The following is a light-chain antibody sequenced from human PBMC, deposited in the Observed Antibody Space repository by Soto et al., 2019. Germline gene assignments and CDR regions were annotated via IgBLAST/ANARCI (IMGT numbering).Light chain of an antibody. Sequence: QSVLTQPPSVSGAPGQRVTISCTGNSSNIGAGYDVHWYQQLPGTAPKLLIYGNTNRPSGVPDRFSGSKSGTSASLAITGLQAEDEAGYYCSSYTSSSTLVFGGGTKLTVL. CDR2: GNT. V-gene: IGLV1-40*01. CDR3: SSYTSSSTLV. J-gene: IGLJ3*02. CDR1: SSNIGAGYD.